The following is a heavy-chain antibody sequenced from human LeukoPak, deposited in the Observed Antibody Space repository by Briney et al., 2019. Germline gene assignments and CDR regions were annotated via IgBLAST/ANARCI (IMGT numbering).Heavy chain of an antibody. J-gene: IGHJ3*02. D-gene: IGHD3-10*01. CDR3: ARGRSITLLRGVAMSDGFDI. CDR2: IDTSAAYI. V-gene: IGHV3-21*01. CDR1: GFTFSSYS. Sequence: SGRSLRLSCAASGFTFSSYSMNWVRQAPGKGLEWVSFIDTSAAYIYYGDSMRGRFTISRDNAKNSLYLQMNGLRAEDTAVYYCARGRSITLLRGVAMSDGFDIWGQGTMVTVSS.